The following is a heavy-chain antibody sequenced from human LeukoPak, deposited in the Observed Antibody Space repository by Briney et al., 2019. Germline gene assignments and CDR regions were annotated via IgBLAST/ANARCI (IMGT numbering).Heavy chain of an antibody. CDR1: GFTFSSYS. J-gene: IGHJ4*02. D-gene: IGHD2-21*02. Sequence: GGSLRLSCAASGFTFSSYSMNWVRQAPGKGLEWVSSISSSSSYIYYADSVKGRFTISRDNAKNSLCLQMNSLRAEDTAVYYCARGGDSARFFDYWGQGTLVTVSS. V-gene: IGHV3-21*01. CDR2: ISSSSSYI. CDR3: ARGGDSARFFDY.